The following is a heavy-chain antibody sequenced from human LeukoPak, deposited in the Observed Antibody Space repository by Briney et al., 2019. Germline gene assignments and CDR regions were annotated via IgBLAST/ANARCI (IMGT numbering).Heavy chain of an antibody. CDR2: IYHSGST. CDR1: GGSITSGNYY. V-gene: IGHV4-39*07. D-gene: IGHD3-10*01. J-gene: IGHJ4*02. CDR3: AKIGYYYGPDY. Sequence: SETLSLTCTVSGGSITSGNYYWTWIRQPPGKGLEWIGSIYHSGSTYYNPSLKSRVTISVDTTKNQFSLKLSSVTAADTAVYYCAKIGYYYGPDYWGQGTLVTVSS.